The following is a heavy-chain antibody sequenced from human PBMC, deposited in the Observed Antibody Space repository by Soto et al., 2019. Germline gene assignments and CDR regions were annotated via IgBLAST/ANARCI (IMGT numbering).Heavy chain of an antibody. D-gene: IGHD3-3*01. V-gene: IGHV3-11*01. CDR2: IGSGGGTI. CDR3: ARRRDFLDY. CDR1: GFTFSDYY. Sequence: GGSLRLSCAASGFTFSDYYMTWIRQAPGKGLEWVSYIGSGGGTIYYADSVKGRFTISSDNAKSSLYLQMNSLGTEDTAVYYCARRRDFLDYWGQGTLVTVSS. J-gene: IGHJ4*02.